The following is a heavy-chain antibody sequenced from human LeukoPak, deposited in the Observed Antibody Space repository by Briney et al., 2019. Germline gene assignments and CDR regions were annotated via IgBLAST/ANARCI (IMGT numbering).Heavy chain of an antibody. CDR2: ISGSGGST. V-gene: IGHV3-23*01. CDR1: GFTFSSYA. J-gene: IGHJ6*03. CDR3: AKENLDYDILTGRTPYMDV. Sequence: PGGSLRLSCAASGFTFSSYAMSWVRQAPGKGLEWVSAISGSGGSTYYADSVKGRFTISRDNSKNTLYLQMNSLRAEDTAVYYCAKENLDYDILTGRTPYMDVWGKGTTVTVSS. D-gene: IGHD3-9*01.